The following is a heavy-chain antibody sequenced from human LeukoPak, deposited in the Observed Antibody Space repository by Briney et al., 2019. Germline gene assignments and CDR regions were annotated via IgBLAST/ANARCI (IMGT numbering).Heavy chain of an antibody. CDR3: AKDQAGIQIPAAVGAQ. CDR1: GFIFSDYS. J-gene: IGHJ4*02. CDR2: IRGGSDFI. Sequence: GGSLRLSCAASGFIFSDYSMTWVRQAPGKGLEWVSSIRGGSDFIYHADSVKGRFTVSRDNAKNSLYLQMNSLRAEDTAVYYCAKDQAGIQIPAAVGAQWGQGILVTVSS. D-gene: IGHD2-2*01. V-gene: IGHV3-21*01.